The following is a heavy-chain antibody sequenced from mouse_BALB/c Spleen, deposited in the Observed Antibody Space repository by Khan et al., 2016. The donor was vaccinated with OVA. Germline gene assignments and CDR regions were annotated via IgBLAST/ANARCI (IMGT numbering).Heavy chain of an antibody. V-gene: IGHV1-4*01. Sequence: VQLQQSGAELARPGASVKMSCKASGYTFTSYTIHWIKKRPGKGLEWIGYITPSNGYTNYHQKFKDKATLTTDKSSTTAYLQLSSLTSDDSAVYNCVRDGAYHRNDGWVADWGQGTLVTVAA. J-gene: IGHJ3*01. CDR2: ITPSNGYT. D-gene: IGHD2-14*01. CDR1: GYTFTSYT. CDR3: VRDGAYHRNDGWVAD.